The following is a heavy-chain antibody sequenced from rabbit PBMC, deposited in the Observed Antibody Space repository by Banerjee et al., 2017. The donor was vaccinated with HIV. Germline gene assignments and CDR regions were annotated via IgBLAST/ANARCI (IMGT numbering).Heavy chain of an antibody. D-gene: IGHD6-1*01. V-gene: IGHV1S43*01. J-gene: IGHJ4*01. CDR2: IYTGSANT. CDR3: ARDPYVRNGRSL. Sequence: QQQLEESGGGLVKPGGTLTLTCKASGIDFSSYYRMCWVRQAPGRGLELIACIYTGSANTYYASWAKGRFTISKTSSTVDLKMTSLTAADTATYFCARDPYVRNGRSLWGPGTLVTVS. CDR1: GIDFSSYYR.